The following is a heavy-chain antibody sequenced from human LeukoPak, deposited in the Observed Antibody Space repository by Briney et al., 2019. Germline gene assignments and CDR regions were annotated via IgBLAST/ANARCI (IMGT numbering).Heavy chain of an antibody. V-gene: IGHV3-11*01. Sequence: GGSLGLSCAASGFTFSDCYMNWIRQAPGKGLEWVSYISSSGSTIYYADSVKGRFTISGDNAKNSLYLQMNSLRAEDTAVYYCARGLAAATDYWGQGTLVTVSS. J-gene: IGHJ4*02. CDR1: GFTFSDCY. CDR3: ARGLAAATDY. CDR2: ISSSGSTI. D-gene: IGHD6-13*01.